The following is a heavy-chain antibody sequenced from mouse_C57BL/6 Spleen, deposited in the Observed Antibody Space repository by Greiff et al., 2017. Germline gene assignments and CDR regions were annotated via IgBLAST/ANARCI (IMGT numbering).Heavy chain of an antibody. D-gene: IGHD5-1*01. J-gene: IGHJ3*01. CDR1: GFNIKDYY. CDR2: IDPEAGDT. V-gene: IGHV14-2*01. CDR3: ATGSIYGFAD. Sequence: EVQLQQSGAELVKPGASVKLSCTASGFNIKDYYMHWVHQRPEQGLEWIGWIDPEAGDTKYAPKFPGKATITADPTSNTAYLQRSSLTSEDTAVYYCATGSIYGFADWGQGTLVTVSA.